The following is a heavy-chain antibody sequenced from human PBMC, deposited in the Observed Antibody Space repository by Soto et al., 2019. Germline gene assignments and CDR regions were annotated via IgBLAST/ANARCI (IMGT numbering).Heavy chain of an antibody. Sequence: SETLSLTCTVSGGSISSYYWSWIRQPPGKGLEWIGYIYYSGSTNYNPSLKSRVTISVDTSKNQFSLKLSSVTAADTAVYYCAKVWGGAFDIWGQGTMVTVSS. V-gene: IGHV4-59*01. CDR1: GGSISSYY. CDR2: IYYSGST. D-gene: IGHD3-10*01. CDR3: AKVWGGAFDI. J-gene: IGHJ3*02.